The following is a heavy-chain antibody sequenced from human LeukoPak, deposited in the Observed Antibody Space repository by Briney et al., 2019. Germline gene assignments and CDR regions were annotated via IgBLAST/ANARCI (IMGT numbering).Heavy chain of an antibody. V-gene: IGHV3-23*01. J-gene: IGHJ4*02. D-gene: IGHD6-19*01. CDR1: GFTFSSYA. Sequence: GGPLRLSCAASGFTFSSYAMSWVRQAPGKGLEWFSTISGSGAGTYYADSVKGRLTISRDNSKNPLYLQINNLRAEDTAVYYCAKGDRTSGIFDYWGQGTLVTVSS. CDR2: ISGSGAGT. CDR3: AKGDRTSGIFDY.